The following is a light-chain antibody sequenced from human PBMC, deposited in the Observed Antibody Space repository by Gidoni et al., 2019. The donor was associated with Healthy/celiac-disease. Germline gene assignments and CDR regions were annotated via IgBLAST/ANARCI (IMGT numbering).Light chain of an antibody. CDR2: GAS. J-gene: IGKJ2*01. Sequence: EFVWTQSQGTLSLSPGERATLSCRASQSVSSSYLAWYQQKPGQAPRLLIYGASSRATGIPDRFSGSGSGTDFTLTISRLEPEDFAVYYCQQYGSSPMYTFGQGTKLEIK. CDR3: QQYGSSPMYT. CDR1: QSVSSSY. V-gene: IGKV3-20*01.